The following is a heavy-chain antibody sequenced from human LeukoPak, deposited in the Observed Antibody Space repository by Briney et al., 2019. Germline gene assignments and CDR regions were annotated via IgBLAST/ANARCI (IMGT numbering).Heavy chain of an antibody. V-gene: IGHV1-3*01. CDR2: INAGNGNT. J-gene: IGHJ6*02. D-gene: IGHD3-9*01. Sequence: ASVKVSCKASGYTFTSYAMHWVRQAPGQRLEWMGWINAGNGNTKYSQKFQGRITITRVTSASTAYMELSSLRSEDTAVYYCARDPYDILTGRRLDVWGQGTTVTVSS. CDR3: ARDPYDILTGRRLDV. CDR1: GYTFTSYA.